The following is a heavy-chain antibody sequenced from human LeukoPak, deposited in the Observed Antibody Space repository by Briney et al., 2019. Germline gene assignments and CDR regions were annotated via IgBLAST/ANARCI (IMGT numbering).Heavy chain of an antibody. Sequence: GGSLRLSCAASGFTFSDYYMGWIRQAPGKGLEWVANIQQDGSETYYVDSVKGRFTISRDNAKNSLYLQMNSLRVEDTAVYFCARVRIGAAFRFWDYWGQGTLVTVSS. J-gene: IGHJ4*02. D-gene: IGHD6-13*01. CDR3: ARVRIGAAFRFWDY. CDR2: IQQDGSET. CDR1: GFTFSDYY. V-gene: IGHV3-7*03.